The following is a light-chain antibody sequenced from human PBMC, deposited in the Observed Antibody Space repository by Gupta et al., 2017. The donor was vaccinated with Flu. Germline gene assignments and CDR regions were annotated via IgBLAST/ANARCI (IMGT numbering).Light chain of an antibody. CDR1: SSNIGSHS. Sequence: QSVLTQAPSACGTRGQRVTISRSGSSSNIGSHSVSWYQQLPGTAPKLLISTNNQRPSVVPDRFSGSQSGTSASLAISGLQSEDEAAYYCAAWDDSLLRVFGGGTKVTVL. J-gene: IGLJ2*01. CDR3: AAWDDSLLRV. CDR2: TNN. V-gene: IGLV1-44*01.